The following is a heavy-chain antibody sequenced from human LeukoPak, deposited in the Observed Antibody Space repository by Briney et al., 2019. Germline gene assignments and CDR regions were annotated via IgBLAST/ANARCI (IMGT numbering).Heavy chain of an antibody. J-gene: IGHJ3*02. CDR2: INHIGST. CDR1: GGSFSGYY. V-gene: IGHV4-34*01. Sequence: PSETQSLTCAVYGGSFSGYYWSWIRQPPGKGLEWTGEINHIGSTNYNPSLNSRVIISVDTSKNQFSLNLSSVTAADTAVYYCAASIAAAGRLGVFDIWGQGTMVTVSS. CDR3: AASIAAAGRLGVFDI. D-gene: IGHD6-13*01.